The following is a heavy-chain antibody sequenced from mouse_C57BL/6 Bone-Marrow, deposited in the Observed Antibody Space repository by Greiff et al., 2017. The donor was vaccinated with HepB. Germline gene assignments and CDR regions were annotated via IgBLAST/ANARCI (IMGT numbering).Heavy chain of an antibody. J-gene: IGHJ2*01. CDR3: ARGAYEYDGFDY. Sequence: EVQVVESGGGLVQPGGSLKLSCAASGFTFSDYYMYWVRQTPEKRLEWVAYISNGGGSTYYPDTVKGRFTISRDNAKNTLYLQMSRLRSDDTAMYYCARGAYEYDGFDYWGQGTTLTVSS. CDR1: GFTFSDYY. CDR2: ISNGGGST. V-gene: IGHV5-12*01. D-gene: IGHD2-4*01.